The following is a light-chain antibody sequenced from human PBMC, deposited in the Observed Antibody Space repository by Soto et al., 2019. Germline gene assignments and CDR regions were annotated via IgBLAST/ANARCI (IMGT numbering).Light chain of an antibody. CDR3: CSYTSSTTPL. V-gene: IGLV2-14*01. J-gene: IGLJ2*01. Sequence: QSALTQPASVSGSPGQSITISCTGSSSDVGGYHYVSWYQQYPGDAPKLVFSEVSNRPSGVSNRFSGSKSGNTASLTISGLQAEDEADYYCCSYTSSTTPLFGGGTKLTVL. CDR1: SSDVGGYHY. CDR2: EVS.